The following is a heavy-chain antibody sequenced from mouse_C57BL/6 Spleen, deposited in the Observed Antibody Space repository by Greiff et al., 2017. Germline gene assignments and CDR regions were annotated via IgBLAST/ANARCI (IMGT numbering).Heavy chain of an antibody. V-gene: IGHV1-64*01. CDR1: GYTFTSYW. D-gene: IGHD2-1*01. Sequence: VQLQQPGAELVKPGASVKLSCKASGYTFTSYWMHWVMQRPGQGLEWIGMIHPNSGSTNYNEKFKSKSTLTVDKSSSTAYMQLSSLTSEDSAVYYCARLDGNYVPFAYWGQGTLVTVSA. J-gene: IGHJ3*01. CDR3: ARLDGNYVPFAY. CDR2: IHPNSGST.